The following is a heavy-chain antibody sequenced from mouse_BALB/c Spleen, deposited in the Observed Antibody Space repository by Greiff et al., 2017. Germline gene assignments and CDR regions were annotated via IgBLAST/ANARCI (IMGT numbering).Heavy chain of an antibody. CDR3: TRYFDY. V-gene: IGHV1-69*02. CDR1: GYTFTSYW. Sequence: QVQLQQPGAELVRPGASVKLSCKASGYTFTSYWINWVKQRPGQGLEWIGNIYPSDSYTNYNQKFKDKATFTVDKSSSTAYMQLSSPTSEDSAVYYCTRYFDYWGQGTTLTVSS. CDR2: IYPSDSYT. J-gene: IGHJ2*01.